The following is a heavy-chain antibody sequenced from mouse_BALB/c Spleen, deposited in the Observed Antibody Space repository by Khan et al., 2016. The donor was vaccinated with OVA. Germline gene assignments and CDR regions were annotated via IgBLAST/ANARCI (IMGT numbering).Heavy chain of an antibody. CDR3: ARDGNYFDY. V-gene: IGHV3-1*02. CDR2: IYYSGTT. CDR1: GYSITSGYS. J-gene: IGHJ2*01. D-gene: IGHD1-1*01. Sequence: QLEESGPDLVKPSQSLSLTCTVTGYSITSGYSWHWIRQFPGNKLEWMGYIYYSGTTKYNPSLKSRISITRDTSKNQFFLQVNSVTTEDTATYFCARDGNYFDYWGQGTTLTVSS.